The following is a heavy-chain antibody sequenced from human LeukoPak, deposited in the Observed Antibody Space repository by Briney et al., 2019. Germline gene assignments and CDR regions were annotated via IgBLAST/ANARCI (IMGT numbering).Heavy chain of an antibody. CDR3: ASNIVGATRYYFDY. Sequence: SETLSLTCAVSGGSISSSNWWSWVRQPPGKGLEWIGEIYHSGSTNYNPSLKSRVTISVDKSKNQFSLKLSSVTAADTAVYYCASNIVGATRYYFDYWGQGTLVTVSS. CDR2: IYHSGST. D-gene: IGHD1-26*01. J-gene: IGHJ4*02. CDR1: GGSISSSNW. V-gene: IGHV4-4*02.